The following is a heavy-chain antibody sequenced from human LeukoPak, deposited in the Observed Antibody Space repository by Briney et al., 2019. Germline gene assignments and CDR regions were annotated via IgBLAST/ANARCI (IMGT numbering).Heavy chain of an antibody. D-gene: IGHD6-19*01. V-gene: IGHV4-4*07. J-gene: IGHJ4*02. CDR3: ARRDISSGWSFDY. Sequence: PSETLSLTCTASGGSFSNYHWSWIRQPAGKGLEWIGQIHTGGSTNYNPPPTSRVTMSIATPETQPSLTITSVTAADTAVYYCARRDISSGWSFDYWGQGTLVTVSS. CDR1: GGSFSNYH. CDR2: IHTGGST.